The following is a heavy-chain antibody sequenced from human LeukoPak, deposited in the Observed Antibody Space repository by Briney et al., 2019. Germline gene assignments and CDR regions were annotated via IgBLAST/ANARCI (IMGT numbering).Heavy chain of an antibody. D-gene: IGHD3-9*01. CDR2: INTYNGDT. V-gene: IGHV1-18*01. J-gene: IGHJ3*02. CDR1: GYNFSSYG. CDR3: AKHFTGYPSDAFDI. Sequence: ASVKVSRKASGYNFSSYGICWVRQAPGQGGVWVAWINTYNGDTNYVQTLQSRLTITRDTSTSTAYLDLRSLRSDDTAVYYCAKHFTGYPSDAFDIGGQRTMLTVSS.